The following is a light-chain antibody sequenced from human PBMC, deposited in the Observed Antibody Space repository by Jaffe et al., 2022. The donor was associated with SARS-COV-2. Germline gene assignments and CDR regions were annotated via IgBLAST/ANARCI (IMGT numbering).Light chain of an antibody. V-gene: IGLV2-14*03. CDR1: SNDVGGFNY. Sequence: QSALTQPASVSGSPGQSITISCTGTSNDVGGFNYVSWYQQHPGKAPKLMIYDVSNWPSGVSTRFSGSKSGNTASLTISGLQAEDEADYYCSSYTTSSSWVFGGGTKLTVL. CDR3: SSYTTSSSWV. J-gene: IGLJ3*02. CDR2: DVS.